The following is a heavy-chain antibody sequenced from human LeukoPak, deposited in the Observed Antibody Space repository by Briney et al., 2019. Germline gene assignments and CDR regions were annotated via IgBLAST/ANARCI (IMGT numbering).Heavy chain of an antibody. CDR3: ASTCSSTSCYGAAGMDV. D-gene: IGHD2-2*01. CDR2: INAGNGNT. Sequence: ASVKVSCKASGYTFTSYTMHWVRQAPGQRLEWMGWINAGNGNTKYSQKFQGRVTITRDTSASTAYMELSSLRSEDTAVYYCASTCSSTSCYGAAGMDVWGQGTTVTVSS. J-gene: IGHJ6*02. V-gene: IGHV1-3*01. CDR1: GYTFTSYT.